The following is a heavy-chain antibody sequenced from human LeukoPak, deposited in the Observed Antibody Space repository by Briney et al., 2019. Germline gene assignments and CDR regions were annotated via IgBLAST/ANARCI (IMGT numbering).Heavy chain of an antibody. J-gene: IGHJ6*02. CDR1: GLTFSSYS. V-gene: IGHV3-21*01. D-gene: IGHD5-24*01. Sequence: GGSLRLSCAASGLTFSSYSMNWVRQAPGKGLEWVSSISSSSSYIYYADSVKGRLTISRDNAKNSLYLQMNSLRAEDTAVYYCARDTSTISYYYYGMDVWGQGTTVTVSS. CDR3: ARDTSTISYYYYGMDV. CDR2: ISSSSSYI.